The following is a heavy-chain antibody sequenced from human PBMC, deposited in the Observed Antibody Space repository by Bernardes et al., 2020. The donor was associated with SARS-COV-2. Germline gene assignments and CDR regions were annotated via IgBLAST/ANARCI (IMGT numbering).Heavy chain of an antibody. Sequence: GGSLRLSCAASGLTFRSYWMHWVRQAPGKGLVWVSRISTDGSSTTYADSVKGRFTISRDNAKHTLYLQMNSLRAEDTAVYYCARPGRPGAYYFDYWGQGTLVTVSS. D-gene: IGHD3-10*01. CDR3: ARPGRPGAYYFDY. CDR2: ISTDGSST. J-gene: IGHJ4*02. CDR1: GLTFRSYW. V-gene: IGHV3-74*01.